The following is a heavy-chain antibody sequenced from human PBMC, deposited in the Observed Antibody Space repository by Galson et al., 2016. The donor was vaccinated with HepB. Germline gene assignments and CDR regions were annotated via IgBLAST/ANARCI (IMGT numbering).Heavy chain of an antibody. D-gene: IGHD1-1*01. CDR2: ISNDGSNK. Sequence: SLRLSCADSGVIFRSYAMNWFRQAPGKGLEWQAVISNDGSNKYFADAVNGRFTISRDNSKNTLYLQMNSLRAEDTAVYYCARFIASPWNDYYYYGMDVWGKGTTVTVSS. CDR3: ARFIASPWNDYYYYGMDV. V-gene: IGHV3-30-3*01. J-gene: IGHJ6*04. CDR1: GVIFRSYA.